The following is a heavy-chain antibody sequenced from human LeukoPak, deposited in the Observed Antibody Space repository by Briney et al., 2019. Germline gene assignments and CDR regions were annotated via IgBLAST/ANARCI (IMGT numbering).Heavy chain of an antibody. V-gene: IGHV3-21*01. J-gene: IGHJ4*02. CDR2: ISSSSSYI. D-gene: IGHD3-10*01. CDR1: GFTFSSYS. CDR3: ARYKSDPPSSEITMVRGPTDY. Sequence: GGSLRLSCAASGFTFSSYSMNWVRQAPGKGLEWVSSISSSSSYIYYADSVKGRFTISRDNAKNSLYLQMNSPRAEDTAVYYCARYKSDPPSSEITMVRGPTDYWGQGTLVTVSS.